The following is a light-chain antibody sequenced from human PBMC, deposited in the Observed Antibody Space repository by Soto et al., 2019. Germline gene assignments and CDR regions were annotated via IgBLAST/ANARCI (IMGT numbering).Light chain of an antibody. J-gene: IGKJ1*01. Sequence: DIQMTQSPSTLSASVGDRVTITCRASQRIISWLAWYQQQPGEAPKLLISDASSLESGVPSRFSGSGSGTEFTLTISSLQPDDFATYYCQQYNAYSPWAFGQGAKVDIK. CDR1: QRIISW. CDR2: DAS. CDR3: QQYNAYSPWA. V-gene: IGKV1-5*01.